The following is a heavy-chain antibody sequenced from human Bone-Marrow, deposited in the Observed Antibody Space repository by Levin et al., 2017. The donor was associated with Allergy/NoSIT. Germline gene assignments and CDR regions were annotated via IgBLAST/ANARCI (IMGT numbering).Heavy chain of an antibody. CDR2: IYWNDET. J-gene: IGHJ3*01. CDR3: ARLNNWGNTFNF. Sequence: ASGPTLVKPTQTLTLTCTVSGFSVTTSGEGVGWIRQPPGKAMQWLALIYWNDETRYSPSLKNRLTITKDASKNQVVLTVTNLDPHDTGTYFCARLNNWGNTFNFWGRGTLVAVS. V-gene: IGHV2-5*04. D-gene: IGHD7-27*01. CDR1: GFSVTTSGEG.